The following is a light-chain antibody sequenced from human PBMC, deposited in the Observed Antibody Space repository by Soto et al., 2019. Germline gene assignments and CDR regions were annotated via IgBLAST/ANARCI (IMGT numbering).Light chain of an antibody. V-gene: IGLV2-14*01. CDR3: SSSTSSSTLV. CDR1: ASDVGAYDY. J-gene: IGLJ1*01. CDR2: EVR. Sequence: QSALTQPASVSGSPGQSITISCTGTASDVGAYDYVSWYQHHPGKPPKSLKFEVRDRPSGVSNRFSGSKSGNTASLTISGLQPEDEADYFCSSSTSSSTLVFGTVTKLTVL.